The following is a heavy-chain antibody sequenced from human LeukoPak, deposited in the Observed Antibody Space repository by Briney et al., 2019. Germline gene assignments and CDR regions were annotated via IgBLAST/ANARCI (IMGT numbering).Heavy chain of an antibody. Sequence: GGSLRLSCAASGFTFSSYAMSWVRQAPGKGLEGVSAISGSGSDTYYADSVKGRFTSSRDNSKNTVYLRMNSLRAEDTAIYYCAKDPWGSRGYFDYWGQGTLVTVSS. V-gene: IGHV3-23*01. CDR1: GFTFSSYA. D-gene: IGHD7-27*01. J-gene: IGHJ4*02. CDR2: ISGSGSDT. CDR3: AKDPWGSRGYFDY.